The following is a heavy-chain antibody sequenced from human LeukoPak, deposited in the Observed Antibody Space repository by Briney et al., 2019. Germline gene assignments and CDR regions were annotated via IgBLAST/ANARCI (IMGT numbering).Heavy chain of an antibody. Sequence: SETLSLTCTVSGGSISSSYWSWVRQPAGKGLEWIGRIYTSGSTNYNASLKSRVTISVDTSKNQFSLKLSSVTAADTGVYYCARLRGNYFPDYWGQGILVTVSS. V-gene: IGHV4-4*07. CDR3: ARLRGNYFPDY. D-gene: IGHD4-11*01. J-gene: IGHJ4*02. CDR1: GGSISSSY. CDR2: IYTSGST.